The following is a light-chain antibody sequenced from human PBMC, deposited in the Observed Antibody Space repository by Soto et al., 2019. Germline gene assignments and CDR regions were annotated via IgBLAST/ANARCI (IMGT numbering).Light chain of an antibody. J-gene: IGKJ3*01. CDR2: GAS. CDR1: QSVSRSY. Sequence: VVLTQAPGTLSLSPGEGATLSCRASQSVSRSYLGWYQQKSGKAPRLLIYGASTRATGVPDRFSGSGSETDFTLTISRLEPEDFAVYYCQLYRPSPAASFTFGPGTKVEIK. V-gene: IGKV3-20*01. CDR3: QLYRPSPAASFT.